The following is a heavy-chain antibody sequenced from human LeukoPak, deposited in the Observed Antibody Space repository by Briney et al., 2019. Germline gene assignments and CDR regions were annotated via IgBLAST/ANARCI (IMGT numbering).Heavy chain of an antibody. CDR1: GYTFTRYG. Sequence: ASVRVSCTTSGYTFTRYGITWVRQAPGQGPEWIGWIKTADGTINYAPTLQGRVTLTVDTFKSQASLEVRTLTPDDTAMYYCAARGASTGYYGSWGQGTLVTVSS. V-gene: IGHV1-18*01. CDR3: AARGASTGYYGS. CDR2: IKTADGTI. J-gene: IGHJ5*02. D-gene: IGHD3-10*01.